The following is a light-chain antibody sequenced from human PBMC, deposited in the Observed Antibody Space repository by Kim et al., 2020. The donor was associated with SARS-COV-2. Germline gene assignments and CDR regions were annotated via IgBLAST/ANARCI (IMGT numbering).Light chain of an antibody. J-gene: IGLJ3*02. CDR2: DVT. CDR1: SSDVGGYNY. CDR3: CSYAGTYTWV. V-gene: IGLV2-11*01. Sequence: GQTVTISRTETSSDVGGYNYVSWYQQHPGKAPKLMIYDVTKRPSGVPDRFSGSKSGNTASLTISGLQAEDEADFYCCSYAGTYTWVFGGGTQLTVL.